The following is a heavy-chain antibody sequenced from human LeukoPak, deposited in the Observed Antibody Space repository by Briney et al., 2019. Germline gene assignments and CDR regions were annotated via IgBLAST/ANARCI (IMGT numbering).Heavy chain of an antibody. CDR3: AGLAVDTAMVDFDY. CDR2: ISSSGSTI. V-gene: IGHV3-11*01. J-gene: IGHJ4*02. CDR1: GFTFSDYY. D-gene: IGHD5-18*01. Sequence: GGSLRLSCAASGFTFSDYYMSWIRQAPGKGLEWVSYISSSGSTIYYADSVKGRFTISRDNAKNSLYLQMNSLRAEDTAVYYCAGLAVDTAMVDFDYWGQGTLVTVSS.